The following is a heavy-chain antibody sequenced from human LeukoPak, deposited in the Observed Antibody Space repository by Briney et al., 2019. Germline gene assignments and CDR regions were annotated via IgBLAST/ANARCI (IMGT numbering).Heavy chain of an antibody. J-gene: IGHJ3*02. V-gene: IGHV3-66*01. CDR1: GFTVSSKY. D-gene: IGHD1-14*01. CDR3: AREPAQIDAFDI. CDR2: IYSGGST. Sequence: QPGGSLRLSCSASGFTVSSKYMSWVRQAPGKGLEWVSVIYSGGSTYYEDSVKGRLIICIGYSKNTLYLKMNSQKAEDTAVYYCAREPAQIDAFDIWGQGTMVTVSS.